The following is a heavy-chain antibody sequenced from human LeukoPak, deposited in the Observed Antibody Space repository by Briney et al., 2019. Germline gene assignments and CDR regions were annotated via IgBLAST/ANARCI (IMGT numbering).Heavy chain of an antibody. Sequence: GGSLRLSCAASGFTFTSYSMNWVRQAPGKGLEWDSSISSSSSYIYYADSVKGRFTISRDNAKNSLFLQMNSLRAEDTAVYYCARDASRYCSSTSCPFDPWGQGTLVTVSS. D-gene: IGHD2-2*01. CDR2: ISSSSSYI. CDR1: GFTFTSYS. J-gene: IGHJ5*02. CDR3: ARDASRYCSSTSCPFDP. V-gene: IGHV3-21*01.